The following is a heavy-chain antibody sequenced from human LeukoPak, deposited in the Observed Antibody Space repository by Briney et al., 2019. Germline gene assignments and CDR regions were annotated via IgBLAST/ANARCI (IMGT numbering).Heavy chain of an antibody. CDR1: GYTFTSYA. V-gene: IGHV1-3*01. CDR3: ARSPDIVVVVAAWGWFDP. J-gene: IGHJ5*02. Sequence: PCASVKVSCKASGYTFTSYAMHWVRQAPGQRLEWMGWINAGNGNTKYSQKFQGRVTITRDTSASTAYMELSSLRSEDTAVYYCARSPDIVVVVAAWGWFDPWGQGTLVTVSS. D-gene: IGHD2-15*01. CDR2: INAGNGNT.